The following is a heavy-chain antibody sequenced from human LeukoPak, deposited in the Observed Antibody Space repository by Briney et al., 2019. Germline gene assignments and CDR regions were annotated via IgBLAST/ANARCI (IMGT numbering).Heavy chain of an antibody. Sequence: PGRSLRLSCAASGFTFNSYGMHWVRQAPGKGLEWVAVIWYDGSNKYYADSVKGRFTISRDNSKNTLYLQMNSLRAEDTAVYYCAREETYGSYYYWGQGTLVTVSS. CDR2: IWYDGSNK. J-gene: IGHJ4*02. CDR3: AREETYGSYYY. V-gene: IGHV3-33*01. CDR1: GFTFNSYG. D-gene: IGHD1-26*01.